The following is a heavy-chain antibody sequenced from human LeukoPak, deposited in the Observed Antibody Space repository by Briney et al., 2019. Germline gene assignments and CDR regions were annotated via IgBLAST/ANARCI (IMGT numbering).Heavy chain of an antibody. V-gene: IGHV4-31*03. CDR1: GGSISSGGYY. J-gene: IGHJ4*02. CDR2: IYYSGST. Sequence: SQTLSLTCTVSGGSISSGGYYWSWIRQHPGKGLEWIGYIYYSGSTYYNPSLKSRVTISVDTSKNQFSLKLSSVTAADTAVYYCARLDYGDYKQDYWGQGTLVTVSS. D-gene: IGHD4-17*01. CDR3: ARLDYGDYKQDY.